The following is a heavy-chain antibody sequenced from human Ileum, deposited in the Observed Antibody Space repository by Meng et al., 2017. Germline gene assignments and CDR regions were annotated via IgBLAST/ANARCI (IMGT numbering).Heavy chain of an antibody. Sequence: QVQLQESGPGLVKPSQTLSLICSVSGGSFSSDNYYWTWIRQTPGKGLEWIGLTYYNGSPFYNPSLRSRVTISVDTSKDQFSLKLTSVTAADTAVYYCARDRDSSGYYPYWGQGTLVTVSS. V-gene: IGHV4-30-4*01. CDR3: ARDRDSSGYYPY. CDR2: TYYNGSP. CDR1: GGSFSSDNYY. J-gene: IGHJ4*02. D-gene: IGHD3-22*01.